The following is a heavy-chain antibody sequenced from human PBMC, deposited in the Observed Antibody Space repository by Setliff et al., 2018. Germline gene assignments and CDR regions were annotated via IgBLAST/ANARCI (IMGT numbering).Heavy chain of an antibody. J-gene: IGHJ6*03. D-gene: IGHD2-15*01. Sequence: SVKVSCKASGGTFSTYAISWVRQAPGQGLEWMGGIIPMFGTTNYARKFRGRVTIITDESTSTAYMQLSSLGSEDTAVYYCARGEHIVSGDFYHYIDVWGKGTTVTVSS. CDR1: GGTFSTYA. CDR3: ARGEHIVSGDFYHYIDV. V-gene: IGHV1-69*05. CDR2: IIPMFGTT.